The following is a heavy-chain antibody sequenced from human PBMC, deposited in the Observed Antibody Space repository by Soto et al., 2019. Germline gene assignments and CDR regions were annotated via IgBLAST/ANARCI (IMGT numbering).Heavy chain of an antibody. Sequence: PGESLKISCPASGFTVSSNYMSWVRQAPRKGLEWVSIIYSGGSTYYADSVKGRFTISRDNSKNTLYLQMNSLRAEDTAVYYCARDPRSAMYAFDIWGQGTMVTVSS. CDR2: IYSGGST. J-gene: IGHJ3*02. V-gene: IGHV3-66*01. CDR1: GFTVSSNY. CDR3: ARDPRSAMYAFDI.